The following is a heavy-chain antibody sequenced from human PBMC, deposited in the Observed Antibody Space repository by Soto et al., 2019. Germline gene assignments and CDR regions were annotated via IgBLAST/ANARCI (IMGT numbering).Heavy chain of an antibody. Sequence: GGSLRLSCATSGFIFSTYNMNWVRQSPGKGLEWVASISGSHNNIYYADSVKGRFTISRDNAKNSLYLQMNSLRAEDTAVYYCARDYTVGSTYYYYGVDVWGQGTTVTVSS. J-gene: IGHJ6*02. V-gene: IGHV3-21*01. CDR1: GFIFSTYN. D-gene: IGHD1-26*01. CDR2: ISGSHNNI. CDR3: ARDYTVGSTYYYYGVDV.